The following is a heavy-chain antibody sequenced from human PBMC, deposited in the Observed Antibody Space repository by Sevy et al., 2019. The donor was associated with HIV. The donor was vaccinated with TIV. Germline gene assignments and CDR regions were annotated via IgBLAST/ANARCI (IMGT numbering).Heavy chain of an antibody. CDR1: GYTFTSYG. V-gene: IGHV1-18*01. Sequence: ASVKVSCKASGYTFTSYGISWVRQAPGQGLEWMGWISAYNGNTNYAQKLQGRVTMTTDTSTSTAYKELGSLRSDDTAVYYCARSRYCSGGSCSGYNWFDPWGQGTLVTVSS. CDR2: ISAYNGNT. D-gene: IGHD2-15*01. J-gene: IGHJ5*02. CDR3: ARSRYCSGGSCSGYNWFDP.